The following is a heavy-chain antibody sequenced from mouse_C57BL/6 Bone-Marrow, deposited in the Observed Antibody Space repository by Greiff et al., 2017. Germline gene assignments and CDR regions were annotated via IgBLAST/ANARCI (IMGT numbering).Heavy chain of an antibody. J-gene: IGHJ4*01. CDR1: GFTFSDYG. CDR3: ASAYAMDY. CDR2: ISSGSSTI. Sequence: EVKLVESGGGLVKPGGSLKLSCAASGFTFSDYGMHWVRQAPEKGLEWVAYISSGSSTIYYADTVKGRFTITRDNAKNTLFLQMTSLRSEDTAMYYCASAYAMDYWGQGTSVTVSS. V-gene: IGHV5-17*01.